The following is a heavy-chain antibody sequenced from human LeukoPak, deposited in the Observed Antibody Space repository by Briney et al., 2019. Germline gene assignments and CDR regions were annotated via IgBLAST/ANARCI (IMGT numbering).Heavy chain of an antibody. V-gene: IGHV1-2*02. J-gene: IGHJ4*02. D-gene: IGHD2-8*01. CDR1: GYTFTGYY. CDR2: INPNSGGT. CDR3: ARLEYCTNGVCYTIDY. Sequence: GASVKVSCKASGYTFTGYYMHWVRQAPGQGLEWMGWINPNSGGTNYAQKFQGRVTMTRDTSISTAYMELSRLRSDDTAVYYRARLEYCTNGVCYTIDYWGQGTLVTVSS.